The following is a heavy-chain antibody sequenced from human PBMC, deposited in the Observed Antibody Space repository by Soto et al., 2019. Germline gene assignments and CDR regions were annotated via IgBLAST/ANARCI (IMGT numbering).Heavy chain of an antibody. CDR2: IYYSETT. J-gene: IGHJ6*03. V-gene: IGHV4-59*08. D-gene: IGHD1-1*01. CDR1: GGSISSYY. Sequence: PSETLSLTCTVSGGSISSYYWSWIRQPPGKGLEWIGYIYYSETTNYNPSLESRVTISVDRSKNQFSLKLSSVTAADTAVYYCTRHVDHNHSYSLDVWGKGPTVTLSS. CDR3: TRHVDHNHSYSLDV.